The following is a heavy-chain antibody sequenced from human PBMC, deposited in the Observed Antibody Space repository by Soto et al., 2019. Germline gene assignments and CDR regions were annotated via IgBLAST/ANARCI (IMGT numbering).Heavy chain of an antibody. D-gene: IGHD3-22*01. Sequence: QVQLVESGGGVVQPGRSLRLSCAASGFTFSSYGMHWVRQAPGKGLEWVAVIWYDGSNKYYADSVKGRFTISRDNSKNTLYLQMNGMSAEDTAVYCCARESQYYYDNWGQGTLVTVSS. CDR3: ARESQYYYDN. CDR2: IWYDGSNK. J-gene: IGHJ1*01. CDR1: GFTFSSYG. V-gene: IGHV3-33*01.